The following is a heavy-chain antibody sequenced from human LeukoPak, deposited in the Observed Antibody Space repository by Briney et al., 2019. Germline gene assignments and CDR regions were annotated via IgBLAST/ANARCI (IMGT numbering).Heavy chain of an antibody. Sequence: PSETLSLTCAVSGYSISSGYYWGWIRQPPGKGLEWIGSIYHSGSTYYNPSLKSRVTISVDTSKNQFSLKLSSVTAADTAVYYCARDSMVRKLDYWGQGTLVTVSS. CDR2: IYHSGST. CDR1: GYSISSGYY. CDR3: ARDSMVRKLDY. D-gene: IGHD3-10*01. V-gene: IGHV4-38-2*02. J-gene: IGHJ4*02.